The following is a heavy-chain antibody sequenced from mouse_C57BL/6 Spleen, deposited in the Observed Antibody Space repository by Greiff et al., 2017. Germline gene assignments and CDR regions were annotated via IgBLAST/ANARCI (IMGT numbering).Heavy chain of an antibody. Sequence: QVHVKQPGAELVKPGASVKMSCKASGYTFTSYWITWVKQRPGQGLEWIGDIYPGSGSTNYNEKFKSKATLTVDTSSSTAYMQLSSLTSEDSAVYYCARTGPYGSSYDWYFDVWGTGTTVTVSS. J-gene: IGHJ1*03. CDR1: GYTFTSYW. CDR3: ARTGPYGSSYDWYFDV. V-gene: IGHV1-55*01. CDR2: IYPGSGST. D-gene: IGHD1-1*01.